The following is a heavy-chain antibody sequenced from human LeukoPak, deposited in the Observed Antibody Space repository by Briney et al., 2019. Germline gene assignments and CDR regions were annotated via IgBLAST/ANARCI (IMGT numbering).Heavy chain of an antibody. J-gene: IGHJ4*02. V-gene: IGHV1-8*01. CDR3: ARGLYGSGSYWFDC. CDR2: MNPNSGNT. D-gene: IGHD3-10*01. CDR1: GYTFTSYD. Sequence: ASVKVSCKASGYTFTSYDINWVRQATGQGLEWMGWMNPNSGNTGYAQKFQGRVTMTRNTSISTAYMELSSLRSEDTAVYYCARGLYGSGSYWFDCWGQGTLVTVSS.